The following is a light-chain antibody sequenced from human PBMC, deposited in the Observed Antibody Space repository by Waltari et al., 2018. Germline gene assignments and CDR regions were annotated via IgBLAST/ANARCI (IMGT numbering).Light chain of an antibody. CDR2: SNN. CDR1: STNIGSNT. J-gene: IGLJ3*02. V-gene: IGLV1-44*01. Sequence: QSVLTQPPSASGTPGQRVTIYCSGSSTNIGSNTANWYQQLPGTAPKLLTYSNNQRPSGVPDRFSGSKSGTSASLAISGLQSEDEADYYCAAWDDSLNGWVFGGGTKLTVL. CDR3: AAWDDSLNGWV.